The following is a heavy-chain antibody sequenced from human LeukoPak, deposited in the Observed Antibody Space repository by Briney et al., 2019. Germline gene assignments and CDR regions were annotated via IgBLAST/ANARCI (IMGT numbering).Heavy chain of an antibody. Sequence: PSETLSLTCTVSGGSISSSSYYWSWIRQPPGKGLEWIGEINHSGSTNYNPSLKSRVTISVDTSKNQFSLKLSSVTAADTAVYYCARHPKGPRTSRKYDYVWGSYRYGYYFDYWGQGTLVTVSS. J-gene: IGHJ4*02. CDR3: ARHPKGPRTSRKYDYVWGSYRYGYYFDY. D-gene: IGHD3-16*02. CDR2: INHSGST. CDR1: GGSISSSSYY. V-gene: IGHV4-39*01.